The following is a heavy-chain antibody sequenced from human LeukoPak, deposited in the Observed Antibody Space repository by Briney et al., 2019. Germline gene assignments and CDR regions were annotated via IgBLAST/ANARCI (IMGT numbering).Heavy chain of an antibody. CDR3: AKDPMTTVTTVDSD. CDR2: ISDSGDST. CDR1: GFTFSNFG. J-gene: IGHJ4*02. V-gene: IGHV3-23*01. D-gene: IGHD4-17*01. Sequence: GSLRLSCAASGFTFSNFGISWVRQAPGKGLEWVSAISDSGDSTYYADSVKGRFTVSRDNSKNTLYLQMNSLRAEDTAVYYCAKDPMTTVTTVDSDWGQGTLVTVSS.